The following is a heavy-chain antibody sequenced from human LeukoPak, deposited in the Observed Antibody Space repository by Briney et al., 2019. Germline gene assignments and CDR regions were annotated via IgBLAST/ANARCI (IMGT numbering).Heavy chain of an antibody. CDR2: ISAYNGNT. J-gene: IGHJ4*02. Sequence: GASVKVSCKASGYTFTSYGISWVRQAPGQGLEWMGWISAYNGNTNYAQKFQGRVTMTRDTSISTAYMELSRLRSDDTAVYYCARLGATRPFDYWGQGTLVTVSS. CDR1: GYTFTSYG. CDR3: ARLGATRPFDY. D-gene: IGHD1-26*01. V-gene: IGHV1-18*01.